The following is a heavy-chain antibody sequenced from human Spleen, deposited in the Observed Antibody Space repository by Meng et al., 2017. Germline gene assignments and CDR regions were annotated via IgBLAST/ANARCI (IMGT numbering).Heavy chain of an antibody. CDR1: RDSISSYY. J-gene: IGHJ3*02. Sequence: GSLRLSCTVSRDSISSYYWSWIRQPPGKGLEWIGYIYYSGSSNYNPSLKSRVTLSVDTSKNQFSLKLTSVTAADTAVYYCARGRDGNNLAAFDIWGQGTMVTVSS. CDR3: ARGRDGNNLAAFDI. V-gene: IGHV4-59*01. D-gene: IGHD5-24*01. CDR2: IYYSGSS.